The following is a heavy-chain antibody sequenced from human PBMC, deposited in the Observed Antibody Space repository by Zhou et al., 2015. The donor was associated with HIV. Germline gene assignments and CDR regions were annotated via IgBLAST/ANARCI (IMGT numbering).Heavy chain of an antibody. Sequence: QVQLVQSGAEVKKPGSSVKVSCKASGGTFSSYTISWVRQAPGQGLEWMGRIIPILGIANYAQKFQGRVTITADKSTSTAYMELSSLRSEDTAVYYCARGSYSYGYEVYWGQGTLVTVSS. D-gene: IGHD5-18*01. CDR2: IIPILGIA. CDR3: ARGSYSYGYEVY. V-gene: IGHV1-69*02. J-gene: IGHJ4*02. CDR1: GGTFSSYT.